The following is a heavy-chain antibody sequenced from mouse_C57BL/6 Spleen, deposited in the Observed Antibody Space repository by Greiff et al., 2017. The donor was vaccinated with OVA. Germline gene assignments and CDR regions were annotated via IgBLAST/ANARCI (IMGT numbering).Heavy chain of an antibody. CDR3: AGGIYYYYSDTAYYAMDY. Sequence: QVQLQQPGAELVKPGASVKLSCKASGYTFTSYWMHWVQQRPGQGLEWIGMIHTNSGSTNYNETFKSKATLSVDKSSSTVYMQRRSLTSEDSAIYYCAGGIYYYYSDTAYYAMDYWGQGTSVTVSS. V-gene: IGHV1-64*01. CDR2: IHTNSGST. D-gene: IGHD2-4*01. J-gene: IGHJ4*01. CDR1: GYTFTSYW.